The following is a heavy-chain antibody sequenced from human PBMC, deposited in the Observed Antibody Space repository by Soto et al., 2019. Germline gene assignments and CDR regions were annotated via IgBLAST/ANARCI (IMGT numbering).Heavy chain of an antibody. Sequence: VQLVESGGGLVKPGGSLRLSCAGSGFMFSSYNMNWVRQAPGRGLEWVSFISSSSAYKYYEDAVKGRFTISRDNDKNSVYLQMNSLRAEDAGLYYCARSAGYCTDTSCEKGWFDSWGQGTGVTVSS. CDR1: GFMFSSYN. D-gene: IGHD2-8*02. V-gene: IGHV3-21*01. CDR2: ISSSSAYK. CDR3: ARSAGYCTDTSCEKGWFDS. J-gene: IGHJ5*01.